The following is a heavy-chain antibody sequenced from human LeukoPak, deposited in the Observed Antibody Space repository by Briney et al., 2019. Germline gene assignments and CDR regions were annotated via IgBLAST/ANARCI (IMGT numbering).Heavy chain of an antibody. V-gene: IGHV3-11*01. CDR2: ISSSGSTI. CDR1: GGSISSGGYS. Sequence: LSLTCAVSGGSISSGGYSWSWIRQAPGKGLEGVSYISSSGSTIYYADPVKGRFTISRDNAKNSLYLQMNSLRAEDTAVYYCARDREGIVVVPVLFDYWGQGTLVTVSS. D-gene: IGHD2-2*01. CDR3: ARDREGIVVVPVLFDY. J-gene: IGHJ4*02.